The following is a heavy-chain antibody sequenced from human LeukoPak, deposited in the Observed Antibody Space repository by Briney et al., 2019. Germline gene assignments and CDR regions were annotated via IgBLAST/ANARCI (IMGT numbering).Heavy chain of an antibody. CDR2: IRYDGSNK. CDR3: ARDRYSSGWLPT. J-gene: IGHJ4*02. Sequence: GGSLRLSCAASGFTFSSYGMHWVRQAPGKGLEWVAFIRYDGSNKYYADSVKGRFTISRDNSKNTLYLQMNSLRAEDTAVYYCARDRYSSGWLPTWGQGTLVTVSS. D-gene: IGHD6-19*01. V-gene: IGHV3-30*02. CDR1: GFTFSSYG.